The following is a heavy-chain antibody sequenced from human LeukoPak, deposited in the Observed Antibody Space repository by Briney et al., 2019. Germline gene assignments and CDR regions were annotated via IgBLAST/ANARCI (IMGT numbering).Heavy chain of an antibody. Sequence: SETLSLTCTVSGGSISSGGYYWSWIRQPPGKGLEWIGYIYHSGSTYYNPSLKSRVTISVDRSKNQFSLKLSSVTAADTAVYYCARWVERNFWSGYSPDFDYWGQGTLVTVSS. J-gene: IGHJ4*02. D-gene: IGHD3-3*01. CDR2: IYHSGST. CDR3: ARWVERNFWSGYSPDFDY. V-gene: IGHV4-30-2*01. CDR1: GGSISSGGYY.